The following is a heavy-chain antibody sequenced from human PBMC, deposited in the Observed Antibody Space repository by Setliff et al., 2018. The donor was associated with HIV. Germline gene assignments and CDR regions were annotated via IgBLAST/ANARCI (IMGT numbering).Heavy chain of an antibody. CDR2: ISHSGSP. Sequence: SETLSLTCTVSGGSISSSTYYWGWIRQPPGKGLEWIGEISHSGSPNYNPSLKSRVTMSRDASKNQLSLSLSSVTAADTAVYYCARDMSPMFPYYFDDWGQGTLVTVSS. J-gene: IGHJ4*02. D-gene: IGHD3-10*02. V-gene: IGHV4-39*07. CDR3: ARDMSPMFPYYFDD. CDR1: GGSISSSTYY.